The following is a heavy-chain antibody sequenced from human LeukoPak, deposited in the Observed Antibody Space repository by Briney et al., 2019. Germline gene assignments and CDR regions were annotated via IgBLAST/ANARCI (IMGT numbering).Heavy chain of an antibody. CDR2: IIPIFGTA. CDR3: ARVGGSGWYYGY. V-gene: IGHV1-69*13. Sequence: ASVKVSCKASGYTFTSYGISWVRQAPGQGLEWMGGIIPIFGTANYAQKFQGRVTITADESTSTAYMELSSLRSEDTAVCYCARVGGSGWYYGYWGQGTLVTVSS. D-gene: IGHD6-19*01. CDR1: GYTFTSYG. J-gene: IGHJ4*02.